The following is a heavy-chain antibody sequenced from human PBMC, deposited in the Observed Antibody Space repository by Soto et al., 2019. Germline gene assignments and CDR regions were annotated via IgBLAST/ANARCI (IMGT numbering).Heavy chain of an antibody. CDR1: GGSIISSSYY. CDR2: IYYSGST. D-gene: IGHD1-26*01. Sequence: PSETLSLTCTVSGGSIISSSYYCVCIRQPPWSGLELIGSIYYSGSTYYNPSLKSRVTISVDTSKNQFSLKLSSVTAADTAVYYCARQGSGSYFGGYYYYYGMDVWGQGTTVTVSS. V-gene: IGHV4-39*01. J-gene: IGHJ6*02. CDR3: ARQGSGSYFGGYYYYYGMDV.